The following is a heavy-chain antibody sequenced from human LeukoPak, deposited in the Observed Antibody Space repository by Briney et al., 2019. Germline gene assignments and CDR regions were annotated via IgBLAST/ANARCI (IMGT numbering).Heavy chain of an antibody. CDR2: ISSSSSTI. V-gene: IGHV3-48*01. D-gene: IGHD3-9*01. J-gene: IGHJ3*02. CDR3: AKERPGRYFDWLGGGDAFDI. Sequence: PGGSLRLSCAASGFTFSSYSMNWVRQAPGKGLEWVSYISSSSSTIYYADSVKGRFTISRDNSKNTLYLQMNSLRAEDTAVYYCAKERPGRYFDWLGGGDAFDIWGQGTMVTVSS. CDR1: GFTFSSYS.